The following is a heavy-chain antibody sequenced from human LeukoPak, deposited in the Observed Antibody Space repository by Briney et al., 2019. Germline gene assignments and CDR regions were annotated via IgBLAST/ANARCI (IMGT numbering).Heavy chain of an antibody. D-gene: IGHD1-26*01. CDR2: ISSNGGST. CDR3: EKSLYSGSYGYFDY. Sequence: PGGSLRLSCSASGFTFSSYAMHWVRQAPGKGLEYVSAISSNGGSTYYADSVKGRFTISRDNSKNTLYLQMSSLRAEDTAVYYCEKSLYSGSYGYFDYWGQGTLVTVSS. V-gene: IGHV3-64D*06. CDR1: GFTFSSYA. J-gene: IGHJ4*02.